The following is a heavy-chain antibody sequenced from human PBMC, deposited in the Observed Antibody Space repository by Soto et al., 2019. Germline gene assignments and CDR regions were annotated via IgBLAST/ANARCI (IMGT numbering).Heavy chain of an antibody. D-gene: IGHD2-21*02. V-gene: IGHV3-48*02. CDR2: ISSSSSTI. CDR3: ARVGHTCGGDCYDWFDP. Sequence: EVPLVESGGGLVQPGGSLRLSCAASGFTFSSYSMNWVRQAPGKGLEWVSYISSSSSTIYYADSVKGRFTISRDNAKITLYLQMNSLSDEVTAVYYCARVGHTCGGDCYDWFDPWGQGTLVTVSS. CDR1: GFTFSSYS. J-gene: IGHJ5*02.